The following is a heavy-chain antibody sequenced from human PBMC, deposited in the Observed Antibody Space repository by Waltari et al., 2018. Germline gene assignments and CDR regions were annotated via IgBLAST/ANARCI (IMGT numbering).Heavy chain of an antibody. CDR3: ARRIPNYYGLDV. V-gene: IGHV4-59*08. CDR1: GASISSYY. CDR2: IYYRGST. J-gene: IGHJ6*02. Sequence: QVQLQESGPGLVKPSETLSLTCTVSGASISSYYWSWIRQPPGKGLEWIGYIYYRGSTNYSPSLKSRITISVDTAKNQFSLKLTSVTAADTAVYYCARRIPNYYGLDVWGRGTTVTVSS. D-gene: IGHD5-18*01.